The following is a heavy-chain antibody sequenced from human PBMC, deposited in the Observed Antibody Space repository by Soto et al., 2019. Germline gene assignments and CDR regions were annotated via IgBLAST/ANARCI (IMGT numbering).Heavy chain of an antibody. J-gene: IGHJ5*02. CDR1: GGSIKGTGYF. D-gene: IGHD2-21*01. CDR2: LYDNENDRN. CDR3: ARHGTFWGDTPRGVDP. V-gene: IGHV4-39*01. Sequence: QLQLQESGPGLVRPSETLSLTCTVSGGSIKGTGYFWAWIRQSPGKGLEWIASLYDNENDRNYYNPSLKSRVTISADTSKNQLSLRLTLVTAADTAVYFCARHGTFWGDTPRGVDPWGQGTLVTVSS.